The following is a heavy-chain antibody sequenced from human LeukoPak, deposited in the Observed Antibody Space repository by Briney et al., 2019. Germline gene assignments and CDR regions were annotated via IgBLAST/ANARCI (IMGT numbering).Heavy chain of an antibody. J-gene: IGHJ4*02. D-gene: IGHD6-19*01. CDR1: GFTFSSYA. Sequence: GGSLRLSCAASGFTFSSYAMHWVRQAPGKGLEWVAVISYDGSNKYYADSVKGRFTISRDNSKNTLYLQMNSLRAEDTAVYYCASGSGWFSLDYWGQGTLVTVSS. CDR3: ASGSGWFSLDY. CDR2: ISYDGSNK. V-gene: IGHV3-30*04.